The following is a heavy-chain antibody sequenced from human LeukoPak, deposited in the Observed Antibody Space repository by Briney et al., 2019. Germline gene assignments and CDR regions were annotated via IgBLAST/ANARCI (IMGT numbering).Heavy chain of an antibody. D-gene: IGHD5-12*01. V-gene: IGHV3-23*01. Sequence: GGPLRLSCSASGFTFNNYAISWVRQAPGKGLEWVSAISGSGGATYFADSVKGRFTISRDNSKNTLYLQMHSLRAEDTAVYYCAKARGSIVVTASDYWGQGTLVTVSS. J-gene: IGHJ4*02. CDR3: AKARGSIVVTASDY. CDR1: GFTFNNYA. CDR2: ISGSGGAT.